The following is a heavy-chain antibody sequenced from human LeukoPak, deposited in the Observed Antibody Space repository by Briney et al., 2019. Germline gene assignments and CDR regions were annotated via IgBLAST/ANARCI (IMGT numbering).Heavy chain of an antibody. V-gene: IGHV4-59*08. D-gene: IGHD3-22*01. CDR1: GGSISSYY. CDR3: ARHYYDSSGYLYYYMDV. J-gene: IGHJ6*03. Sequence: SETLSLTCTVSGGSISSYYWSWIRQPPGKGLEWIGYIYYSGSTNYNPSLKSRVTISVDTSKNQFSLKLSSVTAADTAVYYCARHYYDSSGYLYYYMDVWGKGTAVTVSS. CDR2: IYYSGST.